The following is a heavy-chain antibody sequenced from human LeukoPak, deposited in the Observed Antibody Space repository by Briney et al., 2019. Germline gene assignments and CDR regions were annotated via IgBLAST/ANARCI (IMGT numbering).Heavy chain of an antibody. CDR1: GFTFSSCG. CDR2: IWYDGSNK. V-gene: IGHV3-33*01. J-gene: IGHJ4*02. D-gene: IGHD6-13*01. Sequence: PGRSLRLSCAASGFTFSSCGMHWVRQAPGKGLEWVTVIWYDGSNKYYADSVKGRFTISRDNSKNTLYLQMNSLRAEDTAVYYCARDRKSSSWYGATFDYWGQGTLVTVSS. CDR3: ARDRKSSSWYGATFDY.